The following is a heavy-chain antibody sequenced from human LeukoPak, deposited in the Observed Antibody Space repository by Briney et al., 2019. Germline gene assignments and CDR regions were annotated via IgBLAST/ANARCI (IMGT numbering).Heavy chain of an antibody. J-gene: IGHJ4*02. CDR1: GFTFSTYT. D-gene: IGHD5-12*01. CDR2: ISSSSSYI. V-gene: IGHV3-21*01. CDR3: ARETGDRGYSGYGIDY. Sequence: PGGSLRLCCAASGFTFSTYTMDWVRQAPGKGLEWVSSISSSSSYIYYADSVKGRFTISRDNAKKSVYLQMNSLRAEDTAVYYCARETGDRGYSGYGIDYWGQGTLVTVSS.